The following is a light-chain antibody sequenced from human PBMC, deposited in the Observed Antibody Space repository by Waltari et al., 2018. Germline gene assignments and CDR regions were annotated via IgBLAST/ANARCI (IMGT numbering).Light chain of an antibody. V-gene: IGLV3-27*01. J-gene: IGLJ3*02. CDR1: VLANKY. CDR3: YSAADNDLGV. CDR2: KDT. Sequence: SFELTQTSSLSVSPGQTVRITCSGDVLANKYARWFQQKPGQAPILIISKDTERPSGIPERFSGSSSGTTVTVTISGAQVEDEADYYCYSAADNDLGVFGGGTKLTVL.